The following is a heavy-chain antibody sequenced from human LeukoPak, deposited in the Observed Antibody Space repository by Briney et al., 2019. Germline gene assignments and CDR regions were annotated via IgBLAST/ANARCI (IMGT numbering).Heavy chain of an antibody. V-gene: IGHV1-8*01. CDR3: ARTPPDYGIDY. Sequence: GASVTVSCKASGYTFISYDINWVRQATGQGLEWMGWMSPNSGNTGYAQKFQGRITMTKSTSISTAYMELSDLESEDTAVYYCARTPPDYGIDYWGQGTLVTVSS. D-gene: IGHD4-17*01. CDR2: MSPNSGNT. CDR1: GYTFISYD. J-gene: IGHJ4*02.